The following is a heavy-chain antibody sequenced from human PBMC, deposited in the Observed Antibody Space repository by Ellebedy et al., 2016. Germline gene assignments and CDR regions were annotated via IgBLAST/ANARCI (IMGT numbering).Heavy chain of an antibody. Sequence: SETLSLXXTVSGYSISSGYYWGWIRPPPGKGLEWIGSIYHSGSTYYNPSLKSRVTISVDTSKNQFSLKLSSVTAADTAVYYCARHLTYSSSWYLWFDPWGQGTLVTVSS. J-gene: IGHJ5*02. CDR3: ARHLTYSSSWYLWFDP. D-gene: IGHD6-13*01. CDR1: GYSISSGYY. V-gene: IGHV4-38-2*02. CDR2: IYHSGST.